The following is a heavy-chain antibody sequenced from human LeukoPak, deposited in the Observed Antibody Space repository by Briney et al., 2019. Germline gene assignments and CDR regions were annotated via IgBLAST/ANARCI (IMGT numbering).Heavy chain of an antibody. CDR3: ARKDRTSAVAGNLGFDY. V-gene: IGHV5-51*01. CDR1: GYSFTSYW. CDR2: IYPGDSDT. J-gene: IGHJ4*02. Sequence: GESLKISCKGSGYSFTSYWIGWVRQMPGKGLEWMGIIYPGDSDTRYSPSFQGQVTISADKSISTAYLQWSSLKASDTAMYYCARKDRTSAVAGNLGFDYWGQGTLVTVSS. D-gene: IGHD6-19*01.